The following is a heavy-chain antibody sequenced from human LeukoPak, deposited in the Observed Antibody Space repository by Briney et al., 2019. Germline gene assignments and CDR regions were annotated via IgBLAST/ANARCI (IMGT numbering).Heavy chain of an antibody. CDR1: GGSISSSNYY. V-gene: IGHV4-39*07. D-gene: IGHD3-10*01. CDR3: ARDGPYYGSGSYPDY. J-gene: IGHJ4*02. CDR2: MYYGGST. Sequence: SETLSLTCTVSGGSISSSNYYWGWIRQPPGKGLEWIGSMYYGGSTYYNPSLKSRVTISVDTSKNQFSLKLRSVTAADTAVYYCARDGPYYGSGSYPDYWGQGTLVTVSS.